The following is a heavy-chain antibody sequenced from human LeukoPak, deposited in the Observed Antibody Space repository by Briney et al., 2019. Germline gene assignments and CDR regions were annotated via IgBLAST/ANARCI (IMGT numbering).Heavy chain of an antibody. D-gene: IGHD5-18*01. CDR3: TTVTDTAMVPFDY. Sequence: PGGSLRLSCAASGFTFSNAWMSWVRQAPGKGLEWVGRIKSKTDGGTTDYAAPVKGRFTISGDDSKNTLYLQMNSLKTEDTAVYYCTTVTDTAMVPFDYWGQGTLVTVSS. CDR2: IKSKTDGGTT. J-gene: IGHJ4*02. CDR1: GFTFSNAW. V-gene: IGHV3-15*01.